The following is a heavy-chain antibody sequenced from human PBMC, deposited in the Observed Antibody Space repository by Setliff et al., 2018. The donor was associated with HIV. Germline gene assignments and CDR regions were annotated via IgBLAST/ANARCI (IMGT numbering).Heavy chain of an antibody. J-gene: IGHJ1*01. CDR1: GYTFNSYA. CDR2: ISAYNGNR. CDR3: ARARRAGSGPKYFQH. D-gene: IGHD2-15*01. V-gene: IGHV1-18*01. Sequence: ASVKVSCKTSGYTFNSYAISWVRQAPGQGLEWMGWISAYNGNRNYAKKFQGRVTVTKDSSTSIAYMELRNLRSDDTAVYYCARARRAGSGPKYFQHWGQGTLVTVSS.